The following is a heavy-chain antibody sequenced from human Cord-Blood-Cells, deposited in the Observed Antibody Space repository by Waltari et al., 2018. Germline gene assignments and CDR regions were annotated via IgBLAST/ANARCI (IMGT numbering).Heavy chain of an antibody. CDR3: APLVPRDSSSSAFDI. V-gene: IGHV1-24*01. CDR1: GYTLTELS. D-gene: IGHD6-6*01. Sequence: QVQLVQSGAEVKKPGASVKVSCKVSGYTLTELSMHWVRQAPGKGLEWMGGVNRENVETIYAKKFQGRVTMTEDTSTDTAYRELRILRSEDTAVYYCAPLVPRDSSSSAFDIWGQGTMVTVSS. J-gene: IGHJ3*02. CDR2: VNRENVET.